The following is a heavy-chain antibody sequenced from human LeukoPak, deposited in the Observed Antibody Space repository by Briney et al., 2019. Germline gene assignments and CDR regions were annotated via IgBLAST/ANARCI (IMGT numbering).Heavy chain of an antibody. V-gene: IGHV4-4*02. CDR3: ARRVSSY. J-gene: IGHJ4*02. CDR1: GGSISSSNW. Sequence: PSETLSLTCAVSGGSISSSNWWSWVRQPPGKGLEWIGEINHSGSTNYNPSLKSRVTISVDTSKNQFSLKLSSVTAADTAVYYCARRVSSYWGQGTLVTVSS. D-gene: IGHD2/OR15-2a*01. CDR2: INHSGST.